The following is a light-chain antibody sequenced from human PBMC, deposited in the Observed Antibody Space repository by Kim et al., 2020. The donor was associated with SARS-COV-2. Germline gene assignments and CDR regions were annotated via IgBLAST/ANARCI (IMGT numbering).Light chain of an antibody. V-gene: IGKV3-11*01. J-gene: IGKJ2*01. Sequence: CMYRVQRHNHSWRNRQSFRSYRVLYPQKPDQAHRRLIYDAHIRNTGITNSFSQSVCVTDFTLTISTLEPEDFAVYYCQQCSNWPLTFGQETKLEI. CDR1: QSFRSY. CDR2: DAH. CDR3: QQCSNWPLT.